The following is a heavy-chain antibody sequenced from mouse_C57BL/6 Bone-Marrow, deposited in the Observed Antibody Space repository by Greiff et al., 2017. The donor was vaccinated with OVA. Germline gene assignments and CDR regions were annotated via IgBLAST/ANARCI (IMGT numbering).Heavy chain of an antibody. CDR2: ISGGGGNT. J-gene: IGHJ2*01. V-gene: IGHV5-9*01. CDR1: GFTFSSYT. D-gene: IGHD2-3*01. Sequence: EVHLVESGGGLVKPGGSLKLSCAASGFTFSSYTMSWVRQTPEQRLEWVATISGGGGNTYYPDSVKGRFTISRDNAKNTLYLQMSSLRSEDTALYYCARDGYYPYYFDYWGQGTTLTVSS. CDR3: ARDGYYPYYFDY.